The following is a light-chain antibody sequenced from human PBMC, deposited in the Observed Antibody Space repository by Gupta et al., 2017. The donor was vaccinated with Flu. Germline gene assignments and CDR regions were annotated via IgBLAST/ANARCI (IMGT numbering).Light chain of an antibody. CDR2: YNG. Sequence: QSVLTQPPSASGTPGQRVTISCSGSRSNIGTNAVNWYQQVPGTDPQLLIDYNGQRPSGVPARCSCATSCAYASPVTSGRQSEDEANYYCAAWDDSINGSVVFGGGTKLTVL. CDR1: RSNIGTNA. J-gene: IGLJ2*01. CDR3: AAWDDSINGSVV. V-gene: IGLV1-44*01.